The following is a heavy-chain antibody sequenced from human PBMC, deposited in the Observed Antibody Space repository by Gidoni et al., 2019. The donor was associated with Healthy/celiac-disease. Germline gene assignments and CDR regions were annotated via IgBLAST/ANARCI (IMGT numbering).Heavy chain of an antibody. V-gene: IGHV3-21*01. CDR2: ISSSSSYI. Sequence: EVQLVESGGGLVKPGGSLRLSCAASGFTFSSYSMNWVRQAPGKGLEWVSSISSSSSYIYYADSVKGRFTISRDNAKNSLYLQMNSLRAEDTAVYYCAREIREVQGVISAFDIWGQGTMVTVSS. CDR3: AREIREVQGVISAFDI. CDR1: GFTFSSYS. J-gene: IGHJ3*02. D-gene: IGHD3-10*01.